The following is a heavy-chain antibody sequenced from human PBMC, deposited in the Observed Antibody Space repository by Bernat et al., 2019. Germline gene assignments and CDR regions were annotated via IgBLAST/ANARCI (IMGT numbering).Heavy chain of an antibody. CDR2: IRKDGGEK. CDR1: GFTFSGYS. CDR3: ARCLVY. V-gene: IGHV3-7*01. Sequence: QLVESGGGVVQPGGSLRLSCAASGFTFSGYSMSWVRQAPGKGLEWVANIRKDGGEKYYVDSVEGRFTISRDNAKNSLYLQMNSLRAEDTAVYYCARCLVYWGQGTLVTVSS. J-gene: IGHJ4*02. D-gene: IGHD5/OR15-5a*01.